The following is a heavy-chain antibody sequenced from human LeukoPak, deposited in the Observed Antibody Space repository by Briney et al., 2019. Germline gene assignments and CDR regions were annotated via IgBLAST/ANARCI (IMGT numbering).Heavy chain of an antibody. V-gene: IGHV4-59*05. CDR1: GDSISSYY. CDR2: IYYSGST. D-gene: IGHD6-19*01. CDR3: AGLYSSGWYPPFFDY. J-gene: IGHJ4*02. Sequence: ASETLSLTCTVSGDSISSYYWSWIRQPPGKGLEWIGSIYYSGSTYYNPSLKSRVTISVDTSKNQFSLKLSSVTAADTAVYYCAGLYSSGWYPPFFDYWGQGTLVTVSS.